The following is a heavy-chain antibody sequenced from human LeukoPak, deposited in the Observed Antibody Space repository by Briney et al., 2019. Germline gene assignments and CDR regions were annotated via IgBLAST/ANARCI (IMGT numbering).Heavy chain of an antibody. CDR1: GGSFSGYY. CDR3: ARWFGVADS. V-gene: IGHV4-34*01. J-gene: IGHJ4*02. D-gene: IGHD3-3*01. CDR2: INHSGST. Sequence: PSETLSLTCAVYGGSFSGYYWSWIRQPPGKGLEWIGEINHSGSTNYNPSLKSRVTISVDTPKNQFSLKLSSVTAADTAVYYCARWFGVADSWGQGTLVTVSS.